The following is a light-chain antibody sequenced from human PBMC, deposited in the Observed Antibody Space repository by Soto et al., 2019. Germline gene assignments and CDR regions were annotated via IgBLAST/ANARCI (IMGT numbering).Light chain of an antibody. J-gene: IGLJ2*01. V-gene: IGLV2-8*01. CDR3: SSYAGSNNFVV. Sequence: QSVLTQPPSASGSPGQSVTISCTGTSSDVGGYNYVSWYQQHPGKAPKLMIYEVSKRPSGVPDRFSGSKSGNTASLTVSGLQAEVDADYYCSSYAGSNNFVVFGGGTKVTVL. CDR2: EVS. CDR1: SSDVGGYNY.